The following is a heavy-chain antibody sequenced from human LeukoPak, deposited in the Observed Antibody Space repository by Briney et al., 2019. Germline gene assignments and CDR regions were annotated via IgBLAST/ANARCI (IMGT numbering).Heavy chain of an antibody. CDR2: ISGSGGST. V-gene: IGHV3-23*01. D-gene: IGHD2-2*01. Sequence: GGSLRLSCAASGFTFSSYAMSWVRQAPGKGLEWVSAISGSGGSTYYADSVKGRFTISRDNSKNTLYLQMNSLRAEDTAVYYCARFVVVPAANYYYGMDVWGKGTTVTVSS. CDR1: GFTFSSYA. J-gene: IGHJ6*04. CDR3: ARFVVVPAANYYYGMDV.